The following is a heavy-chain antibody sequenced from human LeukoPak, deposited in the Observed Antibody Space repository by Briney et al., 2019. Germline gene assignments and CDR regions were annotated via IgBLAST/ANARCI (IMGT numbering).Heavy chain of an antibody. V-gene: IGHV3-74*03. J-gene: IGHJ4*02. D-gene: IGHD2-2*01. CDR1: GFTFKSNW. CDR3: ARANCSSSNCFFDD. CDR2: IHSDESGT. Sequence: GSLRLSCAASGFTFKSNWMHWVRQAPGKGLLWVARIHSDESGTAYADSVKGRFTISRDNTKNTLYLQMNSLRVEDTAVYYCARANCSSSNCFFDDWGQGTPVTVSS.